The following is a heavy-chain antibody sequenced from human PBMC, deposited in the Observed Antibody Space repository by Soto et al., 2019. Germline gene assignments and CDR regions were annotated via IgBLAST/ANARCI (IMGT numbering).Heavy chain of an antibody. J-gene: IGHJ6*02. CDR3: ARECSSTSCEDYYYYYGMDV. CDR1: GYTFTSYY. Sequence: ASVKVSCKASGYTFTSYYMHWVLQAPGQGLEWMGIINPSGGSTSYAQKFQGRVTMTRDTSTSTVYMELSSLRSEDTAVYYCARECSSTSCEDYYYYYGMDVWGQGTTVTVSS. D-gene: IGHD2-2*01. CDR2: INPSGGST. V-gene: IGHV1-46*03.